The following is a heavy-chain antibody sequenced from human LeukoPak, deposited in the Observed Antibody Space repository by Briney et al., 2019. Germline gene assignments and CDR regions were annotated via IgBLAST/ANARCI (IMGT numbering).Heavy chain of an antibody. CDR2: ISYDGSNK. J-gene: IGHJ4*02. CDR3: ARAPGGGIVAAQVDY. D-gene: IGHD6-13*01. V-gene: IGHV3-30-3*01. Sequence: PGGSLRLSCAASGFTFNSYAMHWVRQAPGKGLEWVAVISYDGSNKYYADSVKGRFTIYRDNSKNTLYLQMNSLRAEDTAVYYCARAPGGGIVAAQVDYWGQGTLVTVSS. CDR1: GFTFNSYA.